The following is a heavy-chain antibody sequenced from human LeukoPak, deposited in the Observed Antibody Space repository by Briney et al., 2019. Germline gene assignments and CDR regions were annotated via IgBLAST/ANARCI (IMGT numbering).Heavy chain of an antibody. CDR1: GYKFTNFW. CDR3: ARLWGNSAWFDY. Sequence: GESLKISCKGSGYKFTNFWIGWVRQVPGKGLEWMGIIYPGDSDTRYSPSFQGQVTISADRSISTAYLQWSSLKASDTAMYYCARLWGNSAWFDYWGQGTLVTVSS. CDR2: IYPGDSDT. D-gene: IGHD6-19*01. J-gene: IGHJ4*02. V-gene: IGHV5-51*01.